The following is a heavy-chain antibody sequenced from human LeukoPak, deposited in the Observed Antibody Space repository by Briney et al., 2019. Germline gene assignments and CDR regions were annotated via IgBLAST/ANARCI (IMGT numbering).Heavy chain of an antibody. D-gene: IGHD4-11*01. Sequence: SQTLSLTCTVSGGFISSGSYYWSWIRQPAGKRLEWIGRIYTSGSTNYNPSLKSRVTISVDTSKNQFSLKLSSVTAADTAVYYCAREYSYSNYYFDYWGQGTLVTVSS. V-gene: IGHV4-61*02. J-gene: IGHJ4*02. CDR1: GGFISSGSYY. CDR3: AREYSYSNYYFDY. CDR2: IYTSGST.